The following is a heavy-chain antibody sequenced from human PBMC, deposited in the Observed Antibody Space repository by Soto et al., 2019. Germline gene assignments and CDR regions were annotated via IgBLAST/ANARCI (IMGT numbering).Heavy chain of an antibody. D-gene: IGHD6-13*01. V-gene: IGHV6-1*01. J-gene: IGHJ6*02. CDR1: VDSVSSNSSA. CDR2: TYYRSKWYN. Sequence: SQTLSLTCAISVDSVSSNSSAWNWIRQSPSRGLEWLGRTYYRSKWYNDYAVSVKSRITINPDTSKNQFSLQLNSVTPEDTAVYYCARDYIAAAGTYYYGMDVWGQGTTVTVSS. CDR3: ARDYIAAAGTYYYGMDV.